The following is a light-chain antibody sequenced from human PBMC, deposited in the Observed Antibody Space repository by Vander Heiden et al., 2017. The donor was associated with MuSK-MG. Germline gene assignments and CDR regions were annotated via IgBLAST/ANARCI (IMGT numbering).Light chain of an antibody. CDR3: QQSYSTPHT. CDR2: AAS. Sequence: DSHVIQSPSSLSASVGDRVTITCRASQSISSYLNWYQQKPGKAPKLLIYAASSLQSGVPSRFSGSGSGTDFTLTISSLQPEDFATYYCQQSYSTPHTFGQGTKVEIK. V-gene: IGKV1-39*01. CDR1: QSISSY. J-gene: IGKJ2*01.